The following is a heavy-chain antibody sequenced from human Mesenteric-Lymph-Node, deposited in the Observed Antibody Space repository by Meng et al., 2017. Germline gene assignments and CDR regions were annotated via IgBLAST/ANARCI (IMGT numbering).Heavy chain of an antibody. CDR2: MNPNSGNT. Sequence: ASVKVSCKASGYTFTSYDINWVRQATGQGLEWMGWMNPNSGNTGYAQKFQGRVTITRNTSISTAYMELSSLRFEDTAVYYCARYMVRGLVYGMDVWGQGTTVTVSS. J-gene: IGHJ6*02. V-gene: IGHV1-8*03. D-gene: IGHD3-10*01. CDR3: ARYMVRGLVYGMDV. CDR1: GYTFTSYD.